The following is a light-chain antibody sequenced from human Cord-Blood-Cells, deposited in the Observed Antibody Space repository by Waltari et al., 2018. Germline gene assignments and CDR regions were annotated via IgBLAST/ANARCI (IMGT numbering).Light chain of an antibody. Sequence: QSVLTQPPSASGTPGQRVTISCSGSSSNIGSNTVNWYQPLPGPAPKLLIYSNNQLPSGVPDRFSGSKSGTSASLAISGLQSEDEADYYCAAWDDSLNGPVFGGGTKLTVL. CDR1: SSNIGSNT. CDR2: SNN. CDR3: AAWDDSLNGPV. J-gene: IGLJ3*02. V-gene: IGLV1-44*01.